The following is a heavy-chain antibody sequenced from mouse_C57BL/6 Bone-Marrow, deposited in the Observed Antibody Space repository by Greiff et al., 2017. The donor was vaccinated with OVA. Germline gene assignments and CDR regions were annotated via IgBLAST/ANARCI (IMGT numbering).Heavy chain of an antibody. CDR2: ISNGGGST. J-gene: IGHJ2*01. Sequence: DVMLVESGGGLVQPGGSLKLSCAASGFTFSDYYMYWVRQTPEKRLEWVAYISNGGGSTYYPDTVKGRFTISRDNAKNTLYLQMSRLKSEDTAMYYCAREGTTVVGFDYWGQGTTLTVSS. CDR1: GFTFSDYY. CDR3: AREGTTVVGFDY. D-gene: IGHD1-1*01. V-gene: IGHV5-12*01.